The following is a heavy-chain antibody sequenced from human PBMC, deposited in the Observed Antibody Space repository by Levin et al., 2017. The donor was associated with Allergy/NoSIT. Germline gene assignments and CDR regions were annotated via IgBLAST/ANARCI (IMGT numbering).Heavy chain of an antibody. CDR1: GGSISSSISY. D-gene: IGHD3-9*01. CDR2: IYNSGST. J-gene: IGHJ4*02. Sequence: SETLSLTCTVSGGSISSSISYWGWIRQAPGKGLEWIVSIYNSGSTYYNPSLNSRVTTSVDTSKNQFSLKLSSVTAADTAVYYCAGQCYDILTGYYSFDCWGQGPLVTVSS. V-gene: IGHV4-39*01. CDR3: AGQCYDILTGYYSFDC.